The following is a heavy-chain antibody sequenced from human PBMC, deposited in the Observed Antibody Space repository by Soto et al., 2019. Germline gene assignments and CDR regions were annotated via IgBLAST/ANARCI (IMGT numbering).Heavy chain of an antibody. Sequence: QVQLVQSGVELKKPGASVRVSCQASGYTFSNYGITWVRQAPGKGLEWVGWLSAYNANTKYAQKLQDRVTMTTDTSTNTVYMELRNLRSDDTAVYYCVKSGGEAELLILDYWGQGTRVTVSS. CDR3: VKSGGEAELLILDY. D-gene: IGHD1-26*01. CDR1: GYTFSNYG. CDR2: LSAYNANT. V-gene: IGHV1-18*04. J-gene: IGHJ4*02.